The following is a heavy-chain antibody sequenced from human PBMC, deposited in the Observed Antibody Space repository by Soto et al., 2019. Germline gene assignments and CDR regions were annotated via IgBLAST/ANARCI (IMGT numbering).Heavy chain of an antibody. V-gene: IGHV1-58*01. Sequence: QMQLVQSGPEVKKTGTSVKVSCKASGFTFTRSVVQWVRQARGQRLEWIGWIVVGSDNTKYAQEFQERVTITRDMSTSTAYMEMSSLRSEDTAVYYCPAAYFGDYLRAFDIRGQGTMVTVSS. CDR3: PAAYFGDYLRAFDI. J-gene: IGHJ3*02. CDR1: GFTFTRSV. D-gene: IGHD4-17*01. CDR2: IVVGSDNT.